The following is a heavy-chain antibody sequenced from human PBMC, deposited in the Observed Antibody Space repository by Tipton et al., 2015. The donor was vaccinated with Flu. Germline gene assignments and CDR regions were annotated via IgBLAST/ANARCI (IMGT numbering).Heavy chain of an antibody. CDR2: IYYSGST. Sequence: LVQPSETLSLTCTVSGGSISSSSYYWGWIRQPPGKGLEWIGSIYYSGSTYYNPSLKSRVTISVDTSKNQFSLTLSSVTAADTAVYYCARRGVRELPFDPWGQGTLVTVSS. D-gene: IGHD1-26*01. CDR1: GGSISSSSYY. J-gene: IGHJ5*02. CDR3: ARRGVRELPFDP. V-gene: IGHV4-39*01.